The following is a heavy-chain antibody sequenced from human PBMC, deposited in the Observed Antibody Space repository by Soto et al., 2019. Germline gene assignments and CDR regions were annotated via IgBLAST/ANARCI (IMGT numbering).Heavy chain of an antibody. D-gene: IGHD3-10*01. Sequence: QVQLVESGGGVVQPGRSLRLSCAASGFTFSSYGMHWVRQAPGKGLEWVEVISYDGSNKYYADSVKGRFTISRDNSKNTLYLQMNSLRAEDTAVYYCAKDRRGYYYGSGSYFVYWGQGTLVTVSS. CDR2: ISYDGSNK. CDR1: GFTFSSYG. J-gene: IGHJ4*02. V-gene: IGHV3-30*18. CDR3: AKDRRGYYYGSGSYFVY.